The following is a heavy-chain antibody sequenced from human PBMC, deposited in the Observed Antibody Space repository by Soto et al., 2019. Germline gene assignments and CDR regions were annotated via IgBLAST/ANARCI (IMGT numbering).Heavy chain of an antibody. CDR2: ISGSGGST. D-gene: IGHD3-3*01. V-gene: IGHV3-23*01. Sequence: GGSLRLSCAASGFTFSSYAMSWVRQAPGKGLEWVSAISGSGGSTYYADSVKGRFTISRDNSKNTLYLQMNSLRAEDTAVYYCAKDLDGTIFGVVEEYYFDYWGQGTLVTVSS. CDR3: AKDLDGTIFGVVEEYYFDY. J-gene: IGHJ4*02. CDR1: GFTFSSYA.